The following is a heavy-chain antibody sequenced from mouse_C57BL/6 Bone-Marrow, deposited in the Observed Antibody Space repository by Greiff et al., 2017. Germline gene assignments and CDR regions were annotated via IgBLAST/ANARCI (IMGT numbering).Heavy chain of an antibody. Sequence: VQLKQSGPVLVKPGASVKMSCKASGYTFTDYYMNWVKQSHGKSLEWIGVINPYNGGTSYNQKFKGKATFTVDKSSSTAYMALNSLTSEDSAVYYCARLSPYYFDYWGQGTTLTVSS. CDR1: GYTFTDYY. J-gene: IGHJ2*01. CDR2: INPYNGGT. CDR3: ARLSPYYFDY. V-gene: IGHV1-19*01.